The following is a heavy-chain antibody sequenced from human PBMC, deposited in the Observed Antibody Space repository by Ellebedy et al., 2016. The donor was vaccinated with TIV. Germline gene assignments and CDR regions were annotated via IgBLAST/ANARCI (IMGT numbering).Heavy chain of an antibody. Sequence: ASVKVSXXASGYTFTGHYLHWVRQAPGQGLEWMGWINPNSGGTQYAQKFQGRVTMTRDTSISTAYMELSRLRSDDTAVYYCARGSTTAAGIAHYYVYGMDVWGQGTTVTVSS. CDR3: ARGSTTAAGIAHYYVYGMDV. J-gene: IGHJ6*02. CDR2: INPNSGGT. V-gene: IGHV1-2*02. CDR1: GYTFTGHY. D-gene: IGHD6-13*01.